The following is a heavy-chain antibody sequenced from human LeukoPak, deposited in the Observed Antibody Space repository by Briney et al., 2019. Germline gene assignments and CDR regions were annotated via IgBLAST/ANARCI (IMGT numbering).Heavy chain of an antibody. CDR3: ARVVLDHYYDSSGYLGTLDY. CDR2: INTYNGNT. D-gene: IGHD3-22*01. CDR1: GYTFTNYG. Sequence: ASVKVSCKASGYTFTNYGISWVRQAPGQGLEWMGWINTYNGNTNYAQKFQGRVTMTTDTSTSTAYMELRSLGSDDTAVYYCARVVLDHYYDSSGYLGTLDYWGQGTLVTVSS. J-gene: IGHJ4*02. V-gene: IGHV1-18*01.